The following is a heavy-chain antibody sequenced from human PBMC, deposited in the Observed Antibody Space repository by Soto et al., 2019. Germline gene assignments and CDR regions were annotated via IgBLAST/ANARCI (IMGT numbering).Heavy chain of an antibody. CDR3: ARDPVGWDGFDY. CDR1: GFTVSSNY. V-gene: IGHV3-53*01. D-gene: IGHD1-26*01. J-gene: IGHJ4*02. Sequence: EVQLVESGGGLIQPGGSLRLSSAASGFTVSSNYMSWVRQAPGKGLEWVSVIYSGGSTYYADSVKGRFAISRDNSKNTLYLQMNSLRAEDTAVYYCARDPVGWDGFDYWGQGTLVTVSS. CDR2: IYSGGST.